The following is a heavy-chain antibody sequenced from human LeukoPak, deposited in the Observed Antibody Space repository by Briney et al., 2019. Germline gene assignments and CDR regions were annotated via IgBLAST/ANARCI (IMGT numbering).Heavy chain of an antibody. D-gene: IGHD2-21*01. CDR3: TRTSPRIPLDF. CDR1: GVSFSGYY. CDR2: ISHTGRT. Sequence: SETLSLTCGVSGVSFSGYYWSWIRQAPGKGPEWIGEISHTGRTAYNPSLKSRVTISLDTSKNQFSLKLTFVSAADTAVYYCTRTSPRIPLDFWGQGTLVTVSS. V-gene: IGHV4-34*01. J-gene: IGHJ4*02.